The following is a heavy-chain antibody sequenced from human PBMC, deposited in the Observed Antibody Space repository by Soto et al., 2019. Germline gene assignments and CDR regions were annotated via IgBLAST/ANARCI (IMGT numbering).Heavy chain of an antibody. CDR1: GGTFSSYT. V-gene: IGHV1-69*02. J-gene: IGHJ5*02. CDR3: ARLPWADYGGIFDP. Sequence: SVKVSCKASGGTFSSYTISWVRQALGQGLEWMGRIIPILGIANYAQKFQGRVTITADKSTSTAYMELSSLRSEDTAVYYCARLPWADYGGIFDPWGQGTLVTVS. D-gene: IGHD4-17*01. CDR2: IIPILGIA.